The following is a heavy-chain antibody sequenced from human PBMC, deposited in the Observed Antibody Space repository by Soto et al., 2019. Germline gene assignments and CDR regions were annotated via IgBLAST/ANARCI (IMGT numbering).Heavy chain of an antibody. J-gene: IGHJ5*02. D-gene: IGHD2-15*01. CDR2: ISSTSTYL. CDR3: ARVGDCSGSSCGNWLDP. Sequence: EVQLVESGGALVKPGGSLRLSCTASGFSISTYSVNWVRQAPGKGLEWVSSISSTSTYLYYADSVKGRFIISRDNAKNSVYLQMDSLRGEDTAVYYCARVGDCSGSSCGNWLDPWGQGTLVTVST. V-gene: IGHV3-21*02. CDR1: GFSISTYS.